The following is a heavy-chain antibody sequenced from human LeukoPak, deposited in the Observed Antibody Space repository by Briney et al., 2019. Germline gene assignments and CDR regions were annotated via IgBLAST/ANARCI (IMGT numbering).Heavy chain of an antibody. J-gene: IGHJ3*02. Sequence: SQTLSLTCAVSGGSISSGGYSWSWIRQPPGKGLEWIGYIYHSGSTYYNPSLKSRVTISVDRSKNQFSLKLSSVTAADTAVYYCAGSGSYYVSHDAFDIWGQGTMVTVSS. CDR2: IYHSGST. CDR3: AGSGSYYVSHDAFDI. CDR1: GGSISSGGYS. D-gene: IGHD3-10*01. V-gene: IGHV4-30-2*01.